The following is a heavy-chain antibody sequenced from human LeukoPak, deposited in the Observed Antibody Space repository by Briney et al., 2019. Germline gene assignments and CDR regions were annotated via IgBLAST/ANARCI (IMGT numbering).Heavy chain of an antibody. CDR3: ARGTAAPDY. J-gene: IGHJ4*02. D-gene: IGHD2-21*02. V-gene: IGHV3-23*01. CDR2: ISGNGGGT. CDR1: GFTFSSYV. Sequence: GGSLRLSRAASGFTFSSYVMSWLRQAPGKGLEWVSTISGNGGGTYYADSVKGRFATSRDNSENKLYLQMNSLRAEDTAVYYCARGTAAPDYWGQGALVTVSS.